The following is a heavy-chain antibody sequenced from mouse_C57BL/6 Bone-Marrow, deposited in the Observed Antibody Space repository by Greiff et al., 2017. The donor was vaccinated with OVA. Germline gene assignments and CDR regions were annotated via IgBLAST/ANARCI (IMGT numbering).Heavy chain of an antibody. D-gene: IGHD1-1*01. J-gene: IGHJ1*03. CDR1: GYTFTSYW. V-gene: IGHV1-59*01. CDR2: IDPSDSYT. Sequence: QVQLKQPGAELVRPGTSVKLSCKASGYTFTSYWMHWVKQRPGQGLEWIGVIDPSDSYTNYNQKFKGKATLTVDTSSSTAYMQLSSLTSEDSAVYYCARLWYYGSSSHWYFDVWGTGTTVTVSS. CDR3: ARLWYYGSSSHWYFDV.